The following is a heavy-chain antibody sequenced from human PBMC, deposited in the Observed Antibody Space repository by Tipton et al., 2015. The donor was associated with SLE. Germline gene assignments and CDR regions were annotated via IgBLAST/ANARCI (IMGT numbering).Heavy chain of an antibody. J-gene: IGHJ3*02. CDR2: ISGSGGST. V-gene: IGHV3-23*01. CDR1: GGSISSYY. D-gene: IGHD1-26*01. CDR3: AIEGAGIVGACDDAFEI. Sequence: LSLTCTVSGGSISSYYWNWIRQPPGKGLEWVSAISGSGGSTYYADSVKGRFTISRDNSKNTLYLQMNSLRAEDTAVYYCAIEGAGIVGACDDAFEIWVEGSMVTVSS.